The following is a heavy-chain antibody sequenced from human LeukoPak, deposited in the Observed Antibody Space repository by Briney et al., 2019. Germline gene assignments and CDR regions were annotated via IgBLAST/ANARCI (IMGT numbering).Heavy chain of an antibody. CDR2: VTGDGETT. CDR1: GFTFRSYA. D-gene: IGHD6-13*01. V-gene: IGHV3-23*01. J-gene: IGHJ3*01. CDR3: AKDYLGQLVMFDV. Sequence: QSGGSLRLSCAASGFTFRSYAMSWVRQAPGKGLEWVSSVTGDGETTFYADSVKGRFSVPRDNSRNTLFLTMNSPRVEDTALYYCAKDYLGQLVMFDVWGQGTMVTVSS.